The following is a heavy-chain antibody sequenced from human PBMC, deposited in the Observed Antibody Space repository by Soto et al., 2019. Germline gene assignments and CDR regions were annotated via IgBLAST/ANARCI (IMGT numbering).Heavy chain of an antibody. J-gene: IGHJ6*02. CDR2: INSDGRIT. CDR3: VRGGFHLYGLDV. Sequence: GGSLRLSCAASGFAFNTYLMHWVRQLPGKGLVWVSRINSDGRITNPADSVKGRFTISRDNAKNTLYLQMNSLRVEDTAVYYCVRGGFHLYGLDVWGQGTSVTVSS. V-gene: IGHV3-74*01. CDR1: GFAFNTYL.